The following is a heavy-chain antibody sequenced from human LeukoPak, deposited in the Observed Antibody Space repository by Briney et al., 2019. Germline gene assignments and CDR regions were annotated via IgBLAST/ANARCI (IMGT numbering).Heavy chain of an antibody. CDR3: VRGGSSSWPYYYYYMDV. CDR2: IYYSGST. D-gene: IGHD6-13*01. V-gene: IGHV4-59*01. Sequence: SETLSLTCTVSGGSISSYYWSWIRQPPGKGLEWIGYIYYSGSTNYNPSLKSRVTISVDTSKNQFSLRLSSVTAADTAVYYCVRGGSSSWPYYYYYMDVWGKGTTVTVSS. J-gene: IGHJ6*03. CDR1: GGSISSYY.